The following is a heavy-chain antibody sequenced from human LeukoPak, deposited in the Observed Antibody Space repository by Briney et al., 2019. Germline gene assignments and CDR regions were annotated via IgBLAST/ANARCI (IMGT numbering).Heavy chain of an antibody. CDR3: ARLYWGSGSYYNDY. CDR1: GGTFSSYA. D-gene: IGHD3-10*01. CDR2: IIPILGIA. J-gene: IGHJ4*02. Sequence: ASVKVSCKASGGTFSSYAISWVRQAPGQGLEWMGRIIPILGIANYAQKFQGRVTITADKSTSTAYMELSSLRSEDTAVYYCARLYWGSGSYYNDYRGQGTLVTVSS. V-gene: IGHV1-69*04.